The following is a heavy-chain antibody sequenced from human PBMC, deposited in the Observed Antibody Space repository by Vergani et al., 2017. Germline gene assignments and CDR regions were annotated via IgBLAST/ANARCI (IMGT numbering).Heavy chain of an antibody. J-gene: IGHJ5*01. D-gene: IGHD2-2*01. Sequence: QVQLVEFGGGVVQPGRSLRPSCAASGFTLSSYAMHWVRQAPGKGLEGVAVISYDGSNKYYAEPVKGRFTISRENSQNPLYLQVNSLRAEDTAVYYWARDSRYCSSTSCYVGGDWFDPGGQGTLVTVSS. CDR2: ISYDGSNK. CDR3: ARDSRYCSSTSCYVGGDWFDP. V-gene: IGHV3-30*04. CDR1: GFTLSSYA.